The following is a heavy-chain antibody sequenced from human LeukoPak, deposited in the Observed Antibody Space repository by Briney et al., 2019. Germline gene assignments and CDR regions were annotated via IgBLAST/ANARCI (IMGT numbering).Heavy chain of an antibody. J-gene: IGHJ5*02. CDR2: IYTSGST. Sequence: PSETLSLTSTVPGGSISSYYWSWIRKPAGKGLERIGRIYTSGSTNYNPSLESRVTMSVDTSKNPFSLKLSSVITAATAGYYWGRASFNSSGYSAWGQGTLVTVSS. V-gene: IGHV4-4*07. CDR3: GRASFNSSGYSA. CDR1: GGSISSYY. D-gene: IGHD3-22*01.